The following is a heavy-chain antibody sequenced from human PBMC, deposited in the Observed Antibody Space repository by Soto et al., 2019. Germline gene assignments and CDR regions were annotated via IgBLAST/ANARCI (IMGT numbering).Heavy chain of an antibody. V-gene: IGHV1-46*01. CDR1: GYTFTSYY. D-gene: IGHD2-15*01. Sequence: ASVKVSCKASGYTFTSYYMHWVRQAPGQGLEWMGIIDPSGGSTSYAQKFQGRVTMTRDTSTSTVYMELSSLRSEDTAVYYCARDGRGVVVVAATLHYYYGMDVWGQGTTVTVSS. CDR3: ARDGRGVVVVAATLHYYYGMDV. CDR2: IDPSGGST. J-gene: IGHJ6*02.